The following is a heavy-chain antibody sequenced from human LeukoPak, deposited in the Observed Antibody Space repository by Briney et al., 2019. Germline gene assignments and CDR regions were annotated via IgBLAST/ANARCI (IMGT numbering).Heavy chain of an antibody. J-gene: IGHJ3*02. V-gene: IGHV5-51*01. CDR1: GYSFTTYW. Sequence: GESLKISCKGSGYSFTTYWIGWVRQMPGKGLEWTGIIYPGDSDTRYSPSFQGQVTISADKSISTAYLQWSSLKASDTAMYYCARGWVDILTGYYHDAFDIWGQGTMVTVSS. CDR3: ARGWVDILTGYYHDAFDI. CDR2: IYPGDSDT. D-gene: IGHD3-9*01.